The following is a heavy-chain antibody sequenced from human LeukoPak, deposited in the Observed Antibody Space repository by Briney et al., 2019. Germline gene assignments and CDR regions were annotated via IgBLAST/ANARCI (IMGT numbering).Heavy chain of an antibody. Sequence: GGSLRLSCAASGFTFSSYSMNWVRQASGKGLEWVGRIRSKANSYATAYAASVKGRFTTSRDDSKNTAYLQMSSLKTEDTAVYYCTRHPRNWGQGTMVTVSS. V-gene: IGHV3-73*01. CDR3: TRHPRN. CDR1: GFTFSSYS. J-gene: IGHJ3*01. CDR2: IRSKANSYAT.